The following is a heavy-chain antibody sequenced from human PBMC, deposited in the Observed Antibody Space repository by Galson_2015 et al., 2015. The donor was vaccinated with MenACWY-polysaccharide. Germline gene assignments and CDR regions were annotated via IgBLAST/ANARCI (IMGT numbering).Heavy chain of an antibody. D-gene: IGHD2-2*01. V-gene: IGHV4-39*02. CDR1: GVSISSSDYY. CDR2: IFYTGST. Sequence: SETLSLTCTVSGVSISSSDYYWGWIRQPPVKGLEWIGSIFYTGSTYYNPSFKSRVTISIDTSKNHFSLMLSSVTAADTAVYYCARGRVPAAMRDAFDIWGQGTMPTVSS. CDR3: ARGRVPAAMRDAFDI. J-gene: IGHJ3*02.